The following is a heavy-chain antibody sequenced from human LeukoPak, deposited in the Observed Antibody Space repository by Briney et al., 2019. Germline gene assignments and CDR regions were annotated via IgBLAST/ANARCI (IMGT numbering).Heavy chain of an antibody. D-gene: IGHD2-15*01. V-gene: IGHV4-34*01. CDR1: GGSFSGYY. J-gene: IGHJ5*02. CDR2: INHSGST. Sequence: SETLSLTCAVYGGSFSGYYWSWIRQPPGKGLEWIGEINHSGSTNYNPSLKSRVTISVDTSKNQFSLKLSSVTAADTAVYYCARVGCSGGSCYPNRFDPWGQGTLVTVSS. CDR3: ARVGCSGGSCYPNRFDP.